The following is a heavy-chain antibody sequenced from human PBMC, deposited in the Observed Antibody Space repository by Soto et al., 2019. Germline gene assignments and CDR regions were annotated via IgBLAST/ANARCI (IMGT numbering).Heavy chain of an antibody. Sequence: QVQLVQSGAEVQKPGASIKVSCKASGYMFTSYGINWVRQAPGQGPEWMGWISTYNGNTNYAQKHQGRVTMTTDTSTSTAYMELKTLRSDDTAVYYCARDLGIAVAGLFQDWGKGTLVIVSS. V-gene: IGHV1-18*01. CDR1: GYMFTSYG. CDR3: ARDLGIAVAGLFQD. CDR2: ISTYNGNT. D-gene: IGHD6-19*01. J-gene: IGHJ1*01.